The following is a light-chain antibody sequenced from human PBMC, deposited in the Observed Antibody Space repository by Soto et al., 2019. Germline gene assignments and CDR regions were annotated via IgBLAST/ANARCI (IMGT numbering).Light chain of an antibody. Sequence: QSALTQPRSVSGSLGQSVTISCTGTTSDVGGHNSVAWYQQHPGKAPKLIIYDINERPSGVPDRFSGSKSGDTASLTISGLQAEDEGDYYCCSYAGTFVFGTGTKVTVL. V-gene: IGLV2-11*01. J-gene: IGLJ1*01. CDR2: DIN. CDR1: TSDVGGHNS. CDR3: CSYAGTFV.